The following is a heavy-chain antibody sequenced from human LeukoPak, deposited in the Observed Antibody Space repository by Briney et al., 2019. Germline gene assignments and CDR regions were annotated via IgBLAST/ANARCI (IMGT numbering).Heavy chain of an antibody. J-gene: IGHJ4*02. CDR1: GFTFSSYA. Sequence: TGRSLRLSCAASGFTFSSYAMHWVRQAPGKGLEWVAVISYDGSNKYYADSVKGRFTISRDNSKNTPYLQMNSLRAEDTAVYYCARDNRFRGIAAVYWGQGTLVTVSS. D-gene: IGHD6-13*01. CDR2: ISYDGSNK. CDR3: ARDNRFRGIAAVY. V-gene: IGHV3-30*04.